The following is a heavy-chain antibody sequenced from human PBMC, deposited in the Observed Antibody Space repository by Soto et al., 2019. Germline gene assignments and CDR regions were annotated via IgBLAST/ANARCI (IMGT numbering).Heavy chain of an antibody. D-gene: IGHD1-26*01. V-gene: IGHV4-34*01. J-gene: IGHJ4*02. Sequence: QVQLQQWGAGLLKPSETLSLTCAVYGGSFSGYYWSWIRQPPAKGLEWIGEINHSGSTNYNPSLKSRVTKSLDRTKNQIYLTLSSVTAEDKDVDYYAAEHLKVGATAWGQGTLLTVSS. CDR1: GGSFSGYY. CDR2: INHSGST. CDR3: AAEHLKVGATA.